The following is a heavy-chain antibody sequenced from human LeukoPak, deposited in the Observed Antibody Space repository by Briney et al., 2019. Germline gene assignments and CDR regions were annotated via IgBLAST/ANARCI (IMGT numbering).Heavy chain of an antibody. J-gene: IGHJ4*02. CDR3: ARAGDGSFDY. CDR2: MHYSGST. V-gene: IGHV4-59*01. CDR1: GASISTYY. D-gene: IGHD5-24*01. Sequence: SETLSLTCTVSGASISTYYWNWIRQPPGKGLEWIGNMHYSGSTNYNPSLKSRVAISEDTSKNQFSLKLSSATAADTGVYFCARAGDGSFDYWGQGTLVTVSP.